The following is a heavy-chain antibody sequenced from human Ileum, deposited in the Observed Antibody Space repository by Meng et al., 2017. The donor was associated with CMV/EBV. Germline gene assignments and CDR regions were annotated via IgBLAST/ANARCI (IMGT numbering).Heavy chain of an antibody. D-gene: IGHD4-17*01. CDR2: INHSGST. V-gene: IGHV4-34*01. CDR1: GGSFSGYY. CDR3: ATRRTPCGDYEYFQH. Sequence: QGQLQRGGAGLLKPSETLSLTCAVHGGSFSGYYWNWIRQPPGRGLEWIGEINHSGSTNYNPSLKSRVTISVDTSKNQFSLKLSSVTAADTAVYYCATRRTPCGDYEYFQHWGQGTLVTVSS. J-gene: IGHJ1*01.